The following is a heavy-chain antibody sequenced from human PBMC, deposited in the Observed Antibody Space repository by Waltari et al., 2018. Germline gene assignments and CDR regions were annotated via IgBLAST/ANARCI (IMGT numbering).Heavy chain of an antibody. Sequence: QVQLVQSGAEVKKPGASVKVSCKASGYTFTSYGISWVRQAPGQGLEWMGLISADNGNPNSAQKPQGRVTMTTDTSTSTAYMELRSLRSDDTAVYYCARDRARGYDFWSGYYSAPWGQGTLVTVSS. CDR2: ISADNGNP. D-gene: IGHD3-3*01. CDR3: ARDRARGYDFWSGYYSAP. V-gene: IGHV1-18*01. CDR1: GYTFTSYG. J-gene: IGHJ5*02.